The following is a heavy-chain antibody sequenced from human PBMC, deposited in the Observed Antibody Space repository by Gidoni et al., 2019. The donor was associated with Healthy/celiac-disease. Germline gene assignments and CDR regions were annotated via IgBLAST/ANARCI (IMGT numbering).Heavy chain of an antibody. CDR3: ARDDPARRAVAGTWMDV. D-gene: IGHD6-19*01. CDR1: GFTFSSYS. CDR2: ISSSSSTI. J-gene: IGHJ6*02. V-gene: IGHV3-48*02. Sequence: EVQLVESGGGLVQPGGSLRLSCAASGFTFSSYSMNWVRQAPGKGLEWVSYISSSSSTIYYADSVKGRFTISRDNAKNSLYLQMNSLRDEDTAVYYCARDDPARRAVAGTWMDVWGQGTTVTVSS.